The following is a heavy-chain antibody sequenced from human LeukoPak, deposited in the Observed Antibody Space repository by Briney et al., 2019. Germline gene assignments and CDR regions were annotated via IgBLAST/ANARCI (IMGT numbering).Heavy chain of an antibody. CDR2: INPNSGGT. CDR1: GYTFTGYY. J-gene: IGHJ4*02. Sequence: ASVKVSCKASGYTFTGYYMHWVRQAPGQGLEWMGMINPNSGGTNYAQKFQGRVTMTRDTSISTAYMELSRLRSDDTAVYYCARDRAYSYGFPSFTFDYWGQGTLVTVSS. D-gene: IGHD5-18*01. V-gene: IGHV1-2*02. CDR3: ARDRAYSYGFPSFTFDY.